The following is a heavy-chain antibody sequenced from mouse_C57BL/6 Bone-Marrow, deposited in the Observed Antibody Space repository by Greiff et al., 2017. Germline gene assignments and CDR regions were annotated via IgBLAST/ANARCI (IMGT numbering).Heavy chain of an antibody. V-gene: IGHV1-39*01. Sequence: EVQLQQSGPELVKPGASVKISCKASGYSFTDYNMNWVKQSNGKSLEWIGVINPNYGTTSYNQKFKGKATLTVDQSSSTAYMQLNSLTSEDSAVYSCSRGAVIGKDAWFAYWGQGTLVTVSA. J-gene: IGHJ3*01. CDR2: INPNYGTT. CDR3: SRGAVIGKDAWFAY. D-gene: IGHD2-13*01. CDR1: GYSFTDYN.